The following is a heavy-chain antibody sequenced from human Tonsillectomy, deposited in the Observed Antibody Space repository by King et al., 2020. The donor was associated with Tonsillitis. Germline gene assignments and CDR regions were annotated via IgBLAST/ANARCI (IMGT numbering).Heavy chain of an antibody. Sequence: QLQESGPGLVKPSETLSLTCTVSGYSISSGYYWGWIRQPPGKGLEWIGSIHHSGSTYYNPTLKSRVTISVDTSKNQFSLKLSSVTAADPAFYYCAREVRSGSYSYYGMDVWGQGTTVTVSS. CDR3: AREVRSGSYSYYGMDV. J-gene: IGHJ6*02. CDR2: IHHSGST. D-gene: IGHD1-26*01. CDR1: GYSISSGYY. V-gene: IGHV4-38-2*02.